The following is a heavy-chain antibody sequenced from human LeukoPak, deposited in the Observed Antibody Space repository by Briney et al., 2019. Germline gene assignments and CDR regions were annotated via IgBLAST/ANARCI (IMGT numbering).Heavy chain of an antibody. J-gene: IGHJ3*02. CDR3: AKDRDIYYDSSGYRQNDAFDI. V-gene: IGHV3-33*06. CDR1: GFTFSSYG. Sequence: GGSLRLSCAASGFTFSSYGMHWVRQAPGKGLDWVAVIWYDGSNKYYVDSVKGRFTISRDNSKNTVYLQMNSLRAEDTAVYYCAKDRDIYYDSSGYRQNDAFDIWGQGTMVTVSS. D-gene: IGHD3-22*01. CDR2: IWYDGSNK.